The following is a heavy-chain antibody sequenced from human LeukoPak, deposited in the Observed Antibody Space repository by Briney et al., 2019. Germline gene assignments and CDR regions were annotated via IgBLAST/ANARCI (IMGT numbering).Heavy chain of an antibody. CDR3: ARDLVPIVVVPAAIYFDY. D-gene: IGHD2-2*02. CDR2: ISSSSSYI. J-gene: IGHJ4*02. V-gene: IGHV3-21*01. Sequence: GGSLRLSCAASGFTFSSYSMNWVRQAPGKGLEWVSSISSSSSYIYYADSVEGRFTISRDNAKNSLYLQMNSLRAEDTAVYYCARDLVPIVVVPAAIYFDYWGQGTLVTVSS. CDR1: GFTFSSYS.